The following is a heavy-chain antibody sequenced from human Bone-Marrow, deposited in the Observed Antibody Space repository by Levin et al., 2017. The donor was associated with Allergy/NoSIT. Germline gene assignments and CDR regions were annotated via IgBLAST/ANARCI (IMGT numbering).Heavy chain of an antibody. CDR2: IRQDGGET. D-gene: IGHD5-24*01. Sequence: GESLKISCSASGFTFSDYWMIWVRQAPGKGLEWVASIRQDGGETNYMDGLEGRFTASRDNARNSLYLQMHSLRVEDTAMYFCARVGWRHVVREGSGVDHWGQGTLVTVSS. J-gene: IGHJ4*02. CDR3: ARVGWRHVVREGSGVDH. CDR1: GFTFSDYW. V-gene: IGHV3-7*05.